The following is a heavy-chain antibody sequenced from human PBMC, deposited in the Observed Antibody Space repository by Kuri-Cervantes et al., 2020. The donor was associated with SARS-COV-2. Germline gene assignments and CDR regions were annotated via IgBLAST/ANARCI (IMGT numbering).Heavy chain of an antibody. V-gene: IGHV3-23*01. CDR1: GFTFSSYA. CDR3: AKDGGLGITILGVVGYYFDY. Sequence: GGSLRLSCAASGFTFSSYAMSWVRQAPGKGLEWVSAISGSGGSTYYADSVKGRFTISRDNSKNTLYLQMNSLRAEDTAVYYCAKDGGLGITILGVVGYYFDYWGQGTLVTVSS. J-gene: IGHJ4*02. D-gene: IGHD3-3*01. CDR2: ISGSGGST.